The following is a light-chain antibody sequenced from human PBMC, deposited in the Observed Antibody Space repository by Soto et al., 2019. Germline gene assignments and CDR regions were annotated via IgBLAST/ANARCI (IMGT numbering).Light chain of an antibody. CDR1: QSVSRSD. Sequence: EIVLTQSPGTLSLSPGERASLPCRASQSVSRSDLAWYQQKPGQAPRLLIYGASTRATGIPARFSGSGSGTEFTLTISNLQSEDFAVYFCQQYHNWPPITFGQGTKVDIK. J-gene: IGKJ1*01. V-gene: IGKV3D-15*01. CDR3: QQYHNWPPIT. CDR2: GAS.